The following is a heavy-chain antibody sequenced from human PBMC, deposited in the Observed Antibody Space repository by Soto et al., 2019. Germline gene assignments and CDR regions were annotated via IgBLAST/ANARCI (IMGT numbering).Heavy chain of an antibody. D-gene: IGHD3-22*01. Sequence: QITLKESGPTLVKPTQTLTLTCTFSGFSLSTSGVGVGWIRQPPGKALEWLALIYWDDDKRYSPSLKSRLTNTKDTSKNQVVLTMTNMDPVDTATYYCAHAYYDSSGKNFDYWGQGTLVTVSS. CDR1: GFSLSTSGVG. CDR2: IYWDDDK. V-gene: IGHV2-5*02. CDR3: AHAYYDSSGKNFDY. J-gene: IGHJ4*02.